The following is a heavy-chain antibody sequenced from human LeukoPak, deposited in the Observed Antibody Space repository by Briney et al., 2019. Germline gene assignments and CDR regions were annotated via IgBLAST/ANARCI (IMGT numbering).Heavy chain of an antibody. CDR1: GFTFSSST. CDR3: ARVRRDTAMVNYMDV. D-gene: IGHD5-18*01. J-gene: IGHJ6*03. V-gene: IGHV3-64*01. CDR2: ISSFGEST. Sequence: GGSLRLSCAGSGFTFSSSTIHWVRQAPGKGLEYVSSISSFGESTYHANSVKGRFTISRDNAKNSLYLQMNSLRAEDTAVYYCARVRRDTAMVNYMDVWGNGTTVTISS.